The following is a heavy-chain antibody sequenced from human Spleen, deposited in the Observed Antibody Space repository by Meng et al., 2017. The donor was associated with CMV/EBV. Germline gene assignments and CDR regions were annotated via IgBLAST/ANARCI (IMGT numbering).Heavy chain of an antibody. V-gene: IGHV4-34*01. D-gene: IGHD1-26*01. CDR1: GGSFSGYY. Sequence: GSLRLSCAVYGGSFSGYYWSWIRQPPGKGLEWIGEINHSGSTNYNPSLKSRVTISVDTSKNQFSLKLTSVTAADTAVYYCARHRRGGSYLRAWGQGTLVTVSS. CDR3: ARHRRGGSYLRA. J-gene: IGHJ5*02. CDR2: INHSGST.